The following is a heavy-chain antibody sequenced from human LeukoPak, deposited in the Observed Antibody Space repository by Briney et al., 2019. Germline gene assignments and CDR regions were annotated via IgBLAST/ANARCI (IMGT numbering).Heavy chain of an antibody. CDR2: IKQDGSEK. V-gene: IGHV3-7*01. CDR3: ASEMATISRDAFDI. J-gene: IGHJ3*02. D-gene: IGHD5-24*01. CDR1: GFTFSNAW. Sequence: GGSLRLSCTASGFTFSNAWMNWVRQAPGKGLEWVANIKQDGSEKYYVDSVKGRFTISRDNGKNSLFLQMSSLRAEDTAVYYCASEMATISRDAFDIWGQGTMVTVSS.